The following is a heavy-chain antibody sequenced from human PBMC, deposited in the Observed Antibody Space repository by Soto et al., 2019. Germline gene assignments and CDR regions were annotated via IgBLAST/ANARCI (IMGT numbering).Heavy chain of an antibody. CDR3: AKDMKWGGMTTIHYFDS. D-gene: IGHD4-17*01. V-gene: IGHV3-9*01. J-gene: IGHJ4*02. Sequence: GGSLRLSCVASGFTVDDYAMHWVRQAPGKGLEWVSGISANGDNVYYADSVKGRFTVSRDNAKNSLFLQMNSLRPEDTALYYCAKDMKWGGMTTIHYFDSWGQGTQVTVSS. CDR1: GFTVDDYA. CDR2: ISANGDNV.